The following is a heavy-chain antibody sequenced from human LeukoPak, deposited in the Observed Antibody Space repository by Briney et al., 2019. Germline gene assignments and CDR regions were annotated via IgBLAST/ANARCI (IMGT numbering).Heavy chain of an antibody. Sequence: SETLSLTCSVSGGSVGSNYWSWVRQPPGKGLEWIGCISYSGDTKYNPSLKSRLSMSVDTSKNQCSLMLTSVTAADTAVYYCARGSGWYPHWGQGTLVTVSS. CDR2: ISYSGDT. D-gene: IGHD6-19*01. CDR3: ARGSGWYPH. V-gene: IGHV4-59*02. J-gene: IGHJ1*01. CDR1: GGSVGSNY.